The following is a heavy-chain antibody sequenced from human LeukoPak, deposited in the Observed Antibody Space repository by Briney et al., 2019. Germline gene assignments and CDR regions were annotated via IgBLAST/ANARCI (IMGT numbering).Heavy chain of an antibody. Sequence: SVKVSCKASGGTFSSYTISWVRQAPGQGLEWMGRIIPILGIANYAQKFQGRVAITADKSTSTAYMELSSLRSEDTAVYYCARVGRYDFWSGYSSYYYYYMDVWGKGTTVTVSS. J-gene: IGHJ6*03. CDR1: GGTFSSYT. V-gene: IGHV1-69*02. CDR3: ARVGRYDFWSGYSSYYYYYMDV. D-gene: IGHD3-3*01. CDR2: IIPILGIA.